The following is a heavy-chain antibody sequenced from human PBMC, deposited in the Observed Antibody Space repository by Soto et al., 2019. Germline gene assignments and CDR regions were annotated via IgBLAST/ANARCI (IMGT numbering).Heavy chain of an antibody. D-gene: IGHD2-8*01. CDR2: ISHSETT. J-gene: IGHJ4*02. V-gene: IGHV4-30-4*01. CDR1: GSYITSGDYH. Sequence: QVRLQESGPGLVKASQTLSLTCSVSGSYITSGDYHWTWIRQAPGKGLEWIGYISHSETTYYSPALKTRIIISSYFSMHQFSLRLNSVTAADTAVYFCAGFGVGDRDDKWGQGTLVTVSS. CDR3: AGFGVGDRDDK.